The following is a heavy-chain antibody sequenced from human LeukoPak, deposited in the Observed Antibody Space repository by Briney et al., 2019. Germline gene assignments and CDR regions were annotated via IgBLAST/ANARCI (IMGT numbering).Heavy chain of an antibody. CDR3: ATPGNAAYYFDY. CDR1: GYTLTELS. D-gene: IGHD1-1*01. V-gene: IGHV1-24*01. CDR2: FDPEDGET. Sequence: GASVKVSCKVSGYTLTELSMHWVRQAPGKGLEWMGGFDPEDGETIYAQKFQGRVTMTEDTSTDTAYMELSSLRSEDTAVYYCATPGNAAYYFDYWGQGTLVTVSS. J-gene: IGHJ4*02.